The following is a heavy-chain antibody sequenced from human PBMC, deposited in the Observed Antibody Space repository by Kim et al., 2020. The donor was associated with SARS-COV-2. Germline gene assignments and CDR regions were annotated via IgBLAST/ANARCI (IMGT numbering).Heavy chain of an antibody. Sequence: SETLSLTCTVSGGSISSGDYYWSWIRQPPGKGLEWIGYIYYSGSTYYNPSLKSRVTISVDTSKNQFSLKLSSVTAADTAVYYCARDGGATTDLGYWGQGTLVTVSS. J-gene: IGHJ4*02. CDR2: IYYSGST. CDR1: GGSISSGDYY. V-gene: IGHV4-30-4*01. CDR3: ARDGGATTDLGY. D-gene: IGHD1-26*01.